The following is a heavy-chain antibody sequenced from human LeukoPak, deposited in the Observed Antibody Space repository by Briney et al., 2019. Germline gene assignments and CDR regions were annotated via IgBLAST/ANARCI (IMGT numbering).Heavy chain of an antibody. D-gene: IGHD3-22*01. V-gene: IGHV3-9*01. J-gene: IGHJ4*02. Sequence: GGSLRLSRAASGFTFDDYAMHWVRQAPGKGLEWVSGISWNSGSIGYADSVKGRFTISRDNAKNSLYLQMNSLRAEDTALYYCARAAIPSGSPYYYDSSGRVVKGFFDYWGQGTLVTVSS. CDR2: ISWNSGSI. CDR1: GFTFDDYA. CDR3: ARAAIPSGSPYYYDSSGRVVKGFFDY.